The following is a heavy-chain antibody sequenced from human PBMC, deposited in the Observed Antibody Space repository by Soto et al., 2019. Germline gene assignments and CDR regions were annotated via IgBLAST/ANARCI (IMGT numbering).Heavy chain of an antibody. CDR3: ARARWYDAFDV. J-gene: IGHJ3*01. Sequence: PSETXSLTCAFSGFFSSSGNYWGWIRKPPGKGLEWIGSIFHGGNTYYNPSLKSRVTISVDMSKNQFSLKLNSVTAADTAVYYCARARWYDAFDVWGQGTVVTVSS. CDR1: GFFSSSGNY. CDR2: IFHGGNT. V-gene: IGHV4-38-2*01. D-gene: IGHD2-15*01.